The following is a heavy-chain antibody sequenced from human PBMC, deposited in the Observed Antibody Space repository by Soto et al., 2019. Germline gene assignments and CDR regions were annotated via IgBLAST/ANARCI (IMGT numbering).Heavy chain of an antibody. CDR2: IYHSEST. CDR1: GGSISSSNW. Sequence: QVQLQESGPGLMKPSGTLSLICAVSGGSISSSNWWSWVRQPPGKGLEWIGEIYHSESTNYNPSLKSRVTISVDKSKNQFSLNLSSVTAADTAVYYCARAGLYSWNYFYYGMDVWGQGTTVTVSS. J-gene: IGHJ6*02. V-gene: IGHV4-4*02. CDR3: ARAGLYSWNYFYYGMDV. D-gene: IGHD1-20*01.